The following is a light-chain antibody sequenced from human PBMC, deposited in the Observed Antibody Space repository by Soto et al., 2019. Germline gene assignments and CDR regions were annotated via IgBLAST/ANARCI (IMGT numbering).Light chain of an antibody. J-gene: IGLJ2*01. CDR2: EVI. CDR3: SSWTSSSTLL. CDR1: SSDVGGDYNY. Sequence: QSALTQPASVSGSPGQSITISCTGTSSDVGGDYNYVSWYQQHPRKAPKLMIYEVINRPSGVSNRFSGSKSGNTASLTISGLQAEDEADYYCSSWTSSSTLLFGGGTQLTVL. V-gene: IGLV2-14*01.